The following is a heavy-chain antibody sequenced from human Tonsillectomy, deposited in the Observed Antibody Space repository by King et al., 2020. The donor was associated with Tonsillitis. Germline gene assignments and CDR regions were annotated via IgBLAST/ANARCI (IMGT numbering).Heavy chain of an antibody. D-gene: IGHD3-22*01. CDR3: AKVAREFTMIVVVITGWFDP. CDR2: ISGSGGST. CDR1: GFTFSSYA. Sequence: DVQLVESGGGLVQPGGSLRLSCAASGFTFSSYAMSWVRQAPGKGLEWVSAISGSGGSTYYADSVKGRFTISRDNSKNTLYLQMNSLRAEDTAVYYCAKVAREFTMIVVVITGWFDPWGQGTLVTVSS. V-gene: IGHV3-23*04. J-gene: IGHJ5*02.